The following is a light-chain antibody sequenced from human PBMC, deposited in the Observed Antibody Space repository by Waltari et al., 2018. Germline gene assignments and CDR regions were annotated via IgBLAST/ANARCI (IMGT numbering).Light chain of an antibody. CDR1: QSIRRD. CDR2: SAT. CDR3: QQYNNWPRT. V-gene: IGKV3-15*01. J-gene: IGKJ1*01. Sequence: EIVMTQSQAILSVSPGETATLSCGASQSIRRDLAWYQQKPGQAPRLLVSSATARAAGVPARFSGSGSGTEFTLTISSLQSEDFAIYYCQQYNNWPRTFGQGTKVEVK.